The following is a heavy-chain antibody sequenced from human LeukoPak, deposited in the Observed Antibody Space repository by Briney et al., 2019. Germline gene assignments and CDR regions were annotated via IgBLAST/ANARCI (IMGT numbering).Heavy chain of an antibody. CDR1: GFTFSSYD. CDR2: INRSGDST. V-gene: IGHV3-23*01. J-gene: IGHJ3*02. CDR3: ALYCSGGRCYPIGGAFDI. D-gene: IGHD2-15*01. Sequence: GGSLRLSCAASGFTFSSYDMSWVRQAPGKGLEWVSAINRSGDSTYYVDSVKGRFTISRDNSKNTLYLQMNSLRAEDTAVYYCALYCSGGRCYPIGGAFDIWGRGTMVTVSS.